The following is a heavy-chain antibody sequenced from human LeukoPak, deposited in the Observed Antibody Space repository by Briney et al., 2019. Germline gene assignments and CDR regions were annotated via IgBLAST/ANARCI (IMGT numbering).Heavy chain of an antibody. V-gene: IGHV1-18*01. CDR1: GYTFTSYG. CDR2: ISAYYGNT. D-gene: IGHD1-26*01. CDR3: ARDGVRVVGATSSYYYYGMDV. J-gene: IGHJ6*02. Sequence: ASVKVSFKASGYTFTSYGISWVRQAPGQGLEWMGWISAYYGNTNYAQKLQGRVTMTTDTSTSTAYMELRSLGSDDTAVYYCARDGVRVVGATSSYYYYGMDVWGQGTTVTVSS.